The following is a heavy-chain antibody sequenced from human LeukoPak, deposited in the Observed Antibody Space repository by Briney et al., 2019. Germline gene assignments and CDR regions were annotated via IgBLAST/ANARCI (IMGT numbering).Heavy chain of an antibody. J-gene: IGHJ4*02. CDR2: ISYDGSNK. CDR3: ARGRGWELLFPNDY. D-gene: IGHD1-26*01. CDR1: GFTFSTYA. V-gene: IGHV3-30*01. Sequence: GGSLRLSCAASGFTFSTYAMHWVRQAPGKGLEWVAVISYDGSNKYYADSVKGRFTISRDNSKNTLYLQMNSLRAEDTAVYYCARGRGWELLFPNDYWGQGTLVTVSS.